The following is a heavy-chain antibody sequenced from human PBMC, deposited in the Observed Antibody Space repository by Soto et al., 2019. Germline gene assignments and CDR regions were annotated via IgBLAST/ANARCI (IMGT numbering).Heavy chain of an antibody. CDR3: ARSGYNFGYQYWFDP. CDR1: GYNFATYW. Sequence: GESLKISCKASGYNFATYWIGWVRQMPGKGLEWMGIIYPSDSDTRYSPSFQGQVTISADKSINTAYLQWSSLKASDSAMYYCARSGYNFGYQYWFDPWGQGTLVTAPQ. V-gene: IGHV5-51*01. D-gene: IGHD5-12*01. J-gene: IGHJ5*02. CDR2: IYPSDSDT.